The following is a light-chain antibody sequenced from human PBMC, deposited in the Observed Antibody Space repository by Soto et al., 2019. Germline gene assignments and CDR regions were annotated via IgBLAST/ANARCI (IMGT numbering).Light chain of an antibody. J-gene: IGLJ1*01. V-gene: IGLV2-14*01. CDR2: DVT. CDR1: SSDVGGYNS. Sequence: QSVLTQPDSVSGSPGQSIAISCTGTSSDVGGYNSVSWYHQYPGKVPKLMIYDVTNRPSGVSDRFSGSKSGNTASLTISGLQAEDEGDYYCSSYTSTGSYVFGTGTKLTVL. CDR3: SSYTSTGSYV.